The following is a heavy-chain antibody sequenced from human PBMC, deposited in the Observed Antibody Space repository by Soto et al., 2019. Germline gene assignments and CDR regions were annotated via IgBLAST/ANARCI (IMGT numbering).Heavy chain of an antibody. CDR1: GGSISSYY. V-gene: IGHV4-59*01. J-gene: IGHJ4*02. CDR2: IYYSGST. CDR3: ARVPIDDYIWGSYPYFDY. Sequence: SETLSLTCTVSGGSISSYYWSWIRQPPGKGLEWIGYIYYSGSTNYNPSLKSRVTISVDTSKNQFSLKLGSVTAADTAVYYCARVPIDDYIWGSYPYFDYWGQGTLVTVSS. D-gene: IGHD3-16*02.